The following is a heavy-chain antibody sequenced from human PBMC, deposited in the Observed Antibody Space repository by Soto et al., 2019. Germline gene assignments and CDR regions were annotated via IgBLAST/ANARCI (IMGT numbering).Heavy chain of an antibody. CDR2: ISGSGGST. J-gene: IGHJ6*02. D-gene: IGHD3-9*01. Sequence: GGSLRLSCGGSGFTLSRYAMSWGRQAPGKGLEWGSAISGSGGSTYYADSVKGRFTISRDNSKNSLYLQMNSLRDEDTAVYYCARDRDDILTGYYLSYYYYGMDVWGQGTTVTVSS. CDR1: GFTLSRYA. CDR3: ARDRDDILTGYYLSYYYYGMDV. V-gene: IGHV3-23*01.